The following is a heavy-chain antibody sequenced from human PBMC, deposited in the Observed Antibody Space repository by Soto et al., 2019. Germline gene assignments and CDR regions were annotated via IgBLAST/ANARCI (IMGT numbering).Heavy chain of an antibody. D-gene: IGHD6-13*01. V-gene: IGHV4-59*01. J-gene: IGHJ4*02. CDR1: GGSISSYY. CDR3: ARGTSSWSWKFDY. CDR2: IYYSGST. Sequence: SETLSLTCTVSGGSISSYYWSWIRQPPGKGLEWIGYIYYSGSTYYNPSLKSRVTISLDTSKNQLSLRLTSVTAADTAVYYCARGTSSWSWKFDYWGQGILVTVSS.